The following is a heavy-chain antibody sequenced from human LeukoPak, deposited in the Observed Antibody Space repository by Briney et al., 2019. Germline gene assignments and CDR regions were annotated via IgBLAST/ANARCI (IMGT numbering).Heavy chain of an antibody. D-gene: IGHD3-3*01. CDR2: MNPNSGNT. V-gene: IGHV1-8*03. CDR3: ARFSVLRFWEWLHYYMDV. Sequence: ASVKVSCKASGYTFTSYDINWVRQANGQGLEWMGWMNPNSGNTGYAQKFQGRVNITRNTSISTAYMELSSLMTDEAAVFYCARFSVLRFWEWLHYYMDVWGKGTTVTVSS. J-gene: IGHJ6*03. CDR1: GYTFTSYD.